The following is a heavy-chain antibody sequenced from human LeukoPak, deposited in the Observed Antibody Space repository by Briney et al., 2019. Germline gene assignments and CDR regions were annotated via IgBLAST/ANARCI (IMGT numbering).Heavy chain of an antibody. V-gene: IGHV3-23*01. CDR1: GFTFSSYA. CDR2: ISVRGGST. J-gene: IGHJ4*02. D-gene: IGHD1-26*01. CDR3: AKDSSNIMGARLDY. Sequence: GGSLRLSCAASGFTFSSYAMNWVRQAPGKGLEWVSGISVRGGSTYYADSVKGRFTISRDNSKNTLYLQMNSLRAEDTAVYYCAKDSSNIMGARLDYWGQGTLATVS.